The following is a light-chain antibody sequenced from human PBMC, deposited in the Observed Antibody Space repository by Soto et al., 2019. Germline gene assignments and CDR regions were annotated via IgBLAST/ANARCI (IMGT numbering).Light chain of an antibody. J-gene: IGKJ4*01. CDR1: QALSNY. V-gene: IGKV1-9*01. CDR3: QQLSRYPLT. CDR2: SAS. Sequence: IRLTQSPSFLSSSVGDTDTITCRASQALSNYLAWYKQKPGKAPDLLIYSASTLQGGVPSRFRGSGSETEFSLTIRALKPEDFETYYCQQLSRYPLTFGGGTKVDIK.